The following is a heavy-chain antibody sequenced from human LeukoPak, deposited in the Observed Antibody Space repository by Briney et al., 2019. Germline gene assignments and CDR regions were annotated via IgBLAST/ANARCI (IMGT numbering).Heavy chain of an antibody. V-gene: IGHV1-46*01. J-gene: IGHJ5*02. D-gene: IGHD3-22*01. CDR2: INPSGGST. CDR1: GYSFSAFY. CDR3: ARGQGYYDSSGYYWFDP. Sequence: ASVKVSCKASGYSFSAFYLHWVRQAPGQGLEWMGIINPSGGSTSYARKFQGRVTMTRDTSTSTVYMELSSLRSEDTAVYYCARGQGYYDSSGYYWFDPWGQGTLVTVSS.